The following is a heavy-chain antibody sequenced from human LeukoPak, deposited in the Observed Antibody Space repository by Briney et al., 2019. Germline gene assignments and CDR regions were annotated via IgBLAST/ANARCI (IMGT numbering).Heavy chain of an antibody. CDR3: ARQGRVGNWFDP. Sequence: SETLSLTCTVSGGSISSSSYYWGWIRQPPGKGLEWIGSIYYSGSTYYNPSLKSRDTISVDTSKNQFSLKLSSVTAADTAVYYCARQGRVGNWFDPWGQGTLVTVSS. CDR2: IYYSGST. D-gene: IGHD1-26*01. J-gene: IGHJ5*02. V-gene: IGHV4-39*01. CDR1: GGSISSSSYY.